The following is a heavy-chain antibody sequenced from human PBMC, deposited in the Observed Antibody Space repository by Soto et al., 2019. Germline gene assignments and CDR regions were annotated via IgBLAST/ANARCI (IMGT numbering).Heavy chain of an antibody. D-gene: IGHD6-19*01. V-gene: IGHV1-3*01. J-gene: IGHJ5*02. Sequence: ASVKVSCKASGYTFTSYAMHWVRQAPGQRLEWMGWINAGNGNTKYSQKFQGRVTITRDTSASTAYMELSSLRSEDTAVYYCARDLGSSGWYWFDPWGQGTLVTVSS. CDR1: GYTFTSYA. CDR2: INAGNGNT. CDR3: ARDLGSSGWYWFDP.